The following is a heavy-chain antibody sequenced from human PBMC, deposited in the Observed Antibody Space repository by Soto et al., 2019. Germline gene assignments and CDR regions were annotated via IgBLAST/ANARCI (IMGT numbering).Heavy chain of an antibody. CDR1: GGTFSKYA. CDR3: ALTLGLAVAGPGRFDL. CDR2: ITPFFGTA. J-gene: IGHJ2*01. Sequence: QVQLMQSGAEVKKPGSSVKVSCKASGGTFSKYAISWVRQAPGQGLEWMGGITPFFGTAKYAQKFQGRVTITADESMNTAYMELSRLSSEDTAVYYCALTLGLAVAGPGRFDLWGRGTLVTVSS. V-gene: IGHV1-69*12. D-gene: IGHD6-19*01.